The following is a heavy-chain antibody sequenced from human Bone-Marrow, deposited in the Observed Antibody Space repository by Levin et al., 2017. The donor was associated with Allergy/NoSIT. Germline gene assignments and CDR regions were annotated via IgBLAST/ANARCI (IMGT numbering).Heavy chain of an antibody. Sequence: AGGSLRLSCAVSGGSINSTNWWSWVRQPPGKGLEWIGEIYHSGGTNYSPSLKSRVTISVDRSKNHFSLNLRSVTAADTALYYCATRPRVLLWLGELSHFDYWGQGILVTVSS. D-gene: IGHD3-10*01. CDR1: GGSINSTNW. CDR3: ATRPRVLLWLGELSHFDY. CDR2: IYHSGGT. V-gene: IGHV4-4*02. J-gene: IGHJ4*02.